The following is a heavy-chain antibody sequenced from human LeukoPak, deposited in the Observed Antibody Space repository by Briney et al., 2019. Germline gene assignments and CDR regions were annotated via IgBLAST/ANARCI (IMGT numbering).Heavy chain of an antibody. CDR2: ISSSGSTI. J-gene: IGHJ4*02. Sequence: GGSLRLSCAASGFTFSSYEMNWVRQAPGKGLEWVSYISSSGSTIYYADSVKGRFTISRDNAKNSLYLQMNSLRADDTAVYYCASAHGPMVRGVTYYFDYWGQGTLVTVSS. V-gene: IGHV3-48*03. CDR3: ASAHGPMVRGVTYYFDY. CDR1: GFTFSSYE. D-gene: IGHD3-10*01.